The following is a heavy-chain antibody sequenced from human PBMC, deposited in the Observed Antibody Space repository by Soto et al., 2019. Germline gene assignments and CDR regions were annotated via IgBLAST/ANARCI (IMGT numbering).Heavy chain of an antibody. CDR1: GFTFSSYA. D-gene: IGHD4-17*01. CDR2: ISSNGGST. V-gene: IGHV3-64D*08. CDR3: VKLDYGDYGPYDP. J-gene: IGHJ5*02. Sequence: GGSLRLSCSASGFTFSSYAMHWVRQAPGKGLEYVSAISSNGGSTYYADSVKGRFTISRDNSKNTLYLQMSSLRAEDTAVYYCVKLDYGDYGPYDPWGQGTLVTVSS.